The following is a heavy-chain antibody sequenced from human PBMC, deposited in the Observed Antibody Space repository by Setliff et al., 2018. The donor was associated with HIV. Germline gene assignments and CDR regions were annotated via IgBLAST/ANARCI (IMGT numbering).Heavy chain of an antibody. CDR2: IYYIGST. J-gene: IGHJ6*03. V-gene: IGHV4-59*01. CDR1: GGSLNSYY. D-gene: IGHD5-12*01. Sequence: PSETMSLTCSVSGGSLNSYYWSWIRQPPGKGLEWVGYIYYIGSTKYNPSLESRVTISRDTSKNQLSLKLRSVTAADTAVYYCARQGGYSGYGFYYYYYYMDVWGKGTTVTVSS. CDR3: ARQGGYSGYGFYYYYYYMDV.